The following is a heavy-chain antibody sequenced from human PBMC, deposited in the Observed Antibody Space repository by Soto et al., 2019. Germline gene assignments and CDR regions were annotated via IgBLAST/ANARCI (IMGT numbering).Heavy chain of an antibody. CDR3: ARVHCSGGSCSPWVGAFDI. Sequence: QVQLVQSGAEVKKPGASVKVSCKASGYTFTSYYMHWVRQAPGQGLEWMGIINPSGGSTSYAQKFQGRVTMTRDTSTSTVYMELSSLRSEDTAVYYCARVHCSGGSCSPWVGAFDIWGQGTMVTVSS. CDR2: INPSGGST. CDR1: GYTFTSYY. J-gene: IGHJ3*02. D-gene: IGHD2-15*01. V-gene: IGHV1-46*01.